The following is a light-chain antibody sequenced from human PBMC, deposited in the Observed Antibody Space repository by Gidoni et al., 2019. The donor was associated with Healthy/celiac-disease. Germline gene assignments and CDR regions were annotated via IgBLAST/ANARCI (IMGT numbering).Light chain of an antibody. J-gene: IGKJ4*01. CDR1: QGISSY. CDR3: QQLNSYPPIT. Sequence: DIQLTQSPSFLSASVGDRVTITCRASQGISSYLAWYQQKPGKAPKLLIYAASTLQSGVPSRFSGSGSGTEFTLTISSLQPEDFATYYGQQLNSYPPITFGGXTKVEIK. V-gene: IGKV1-9*01. CDR2: AAS.